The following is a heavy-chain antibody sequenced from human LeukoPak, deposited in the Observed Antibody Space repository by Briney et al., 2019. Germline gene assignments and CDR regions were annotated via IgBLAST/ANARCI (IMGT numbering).Heavy chain of an antibody. V-gene: IGHV4-59*01. CDR2: IYYSGGI. CDR3: ARGISMAGSGWYIYYYMDV. D-gene: IGHD6-19*01. CDR1: GGSISSYY. Sequence: AETLSLTGTVSGGSISSYYWSWTRQLPGKGLEWIGYIYYSGGINYNPSLKSRVTTSVDTSKNQFSLKLSSVTAADTAVYYCARGISMAGSGWYIYYYMDVWGKGTTVTVSS. J-gene: IGHJ6*03.